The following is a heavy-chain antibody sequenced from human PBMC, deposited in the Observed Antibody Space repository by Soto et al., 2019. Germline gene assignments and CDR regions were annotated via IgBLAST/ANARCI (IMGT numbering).Heavy chain of an antibody. CDR1: GDSVSSNSAA. J-gene: IGHJ6*02. Sequence: SQTLSLTCAISGDSVSSNSAAWNWIRQSPSRGLEWLGRTYYRSKWYNDYAVSVKSRITINPDTSKKQFSLQLNSVTPEDTAVYYCAREDEVAGYPSHGMDVWGQGTTVTVSS. V-gene: IGHV6-1*01. CDR3: AREDEVAGYPSHGMDV. D-gene: IGHD6-19*01. CDR2: TYYRSKWYN.